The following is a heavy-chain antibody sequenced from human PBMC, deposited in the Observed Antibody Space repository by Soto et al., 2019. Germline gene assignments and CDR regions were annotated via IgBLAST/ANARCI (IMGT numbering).Heavy chain of an antibody. V-gene: IGHV4-59*08. CDR2: IYYSGST. CDR3: ATIGGNIPDYYYYYMDV. CDR1: GGSLSSYY. Sequence: SETLSLTCTVSGGSLSSYYWSWIRQPPGKGLEWIGYIYYSGSTNYNPSLKSRVTISVDTSKNQFSLKLSSVTAADTAVYYCATIGGNIPDYYYYYMDVWGKGTTVTVSS. D-gene: IGHD3-10*01. J-gene: IGHJ6*03.